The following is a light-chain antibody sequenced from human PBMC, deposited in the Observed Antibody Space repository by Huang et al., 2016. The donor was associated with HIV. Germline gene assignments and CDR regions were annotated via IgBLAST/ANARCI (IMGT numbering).Light chain of an antibody. CDR2: NAS. Sequence: EIVLAQSPVPLSLSPGERATLACRSSRSVSVYLAWYQQKAGQTPMLRIYNASNRATGIPASFSGGGSGTDFTLTISSLEPEDFAVYYCQRRSDWPPTCDRGTKVEIK. CDR1: RSVSVY. J-gene: IGKJ1*01. V-gene: IGKV3-11*01. CDR3: QRRSDWPPT.